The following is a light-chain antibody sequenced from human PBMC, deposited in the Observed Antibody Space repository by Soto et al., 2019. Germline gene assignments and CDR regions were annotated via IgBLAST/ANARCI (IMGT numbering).Light chain of an antibody. V-gene: IGLV3-21*04. CDR1: NIGSKS. CDR3: QVWDSTYVV. CDR2: YDS. Sequence: SSELTQPPSVSVAPGKTARITCGGNNIGSKSVHWYQQKPGQAPVLVIYYDSDRPSGIPERFSGSNSGNTATLTISRVEAGDEADYYCQVWDSTYVVFGGGTQLTVL. J-gene: IGLJ2*01.